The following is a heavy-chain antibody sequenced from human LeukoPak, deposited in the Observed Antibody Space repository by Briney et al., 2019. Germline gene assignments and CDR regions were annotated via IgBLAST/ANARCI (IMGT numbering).Heavy chain of an antibody. V-gene: IGHV3-66*01. Sequence: PGGSLRPSCAASGFTVSSNYMSWVRQAPGKGLEWVSVIYSGGSTYYADPVKGRFTISRDNSKNTLYLQMNSLRAEDTAVYYCARAYNWNYGWVYWGQGTLVTVSS. D-gene: IGHD1-7*01. J-gene: IGHJ4*02. CDR3: ARAYNWNYGWVY. CDR1: GFTVSSNY. CDR2: IYSGGST.